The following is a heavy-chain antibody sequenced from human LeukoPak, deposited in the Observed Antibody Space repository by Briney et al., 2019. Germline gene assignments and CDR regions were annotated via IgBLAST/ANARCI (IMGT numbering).Heavy chain of an antibody. CDR3: ARSALIAVAGKDDY. CDR1: GYTFTSYG. V-gene: IGHV1-18*04. CDR2: ISAYNGNT. D-gene: IGHD6-19*01. J-gene: IGHJ4*02. Sequence: ASVKVSCKASGYTFTSYGISWVRQAPGQGLEWMGWISAYNGNTNYAQKLQGRVTMTTDTSTSTAYMELRSLRSGDTAVYYCARSALIAVAGKDDYWGQGTLVTVSS.